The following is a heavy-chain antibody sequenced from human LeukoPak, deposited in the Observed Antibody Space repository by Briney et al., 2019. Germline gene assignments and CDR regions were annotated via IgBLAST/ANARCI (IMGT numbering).Heavy chain of an antibody. V-gene: IGHV4-59*01. CDR3: AREYYGSGTYWDY. CDR2: VYYSGST. CDR1: GGSLSNYY. D-gene: IGHD3-10*01. Sequence: PSETLSLTCTVSGGSLSNYYWSWIRQPPGKGLEWIGYVYYSGSTNYNPSLKSRVIISLDTSKNQVSLKLTSVTAADTAVYYCAREYYGSGTYWDYWGQGTLVTVSS. J-gene: IGHJ4*02.